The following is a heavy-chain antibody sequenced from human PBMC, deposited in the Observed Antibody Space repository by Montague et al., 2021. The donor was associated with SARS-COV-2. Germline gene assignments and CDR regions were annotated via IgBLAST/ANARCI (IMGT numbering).Heavy chain of an antibody. CDR3: ARQGVSNYGWFDP. V-gene: IGHV4-59*08. Sequence: SETLSLTCTVSGASINSRYWSWIRQPPGKGLEWIGYYYSGSAKHNPSLKSRVTISVDTSKNQFSVKVTSVTAADTAVYYCARQGVSNYGWFDPWGQGTLVTVSS. CDR1: GASINSRY. J-gene: IGHJ5*02. CDR2: YYSGSA. D-gene: IGHD5-24*01.